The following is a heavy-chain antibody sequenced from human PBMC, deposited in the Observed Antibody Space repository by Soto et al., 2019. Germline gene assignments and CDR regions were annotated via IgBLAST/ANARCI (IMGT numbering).Heavy chain of an antibody. D-gene: IGHD6-6*01. Sequence: QVQLVESGGGVVQPGTSLRLSCAASGFNFRAYGMHWVRQAPGKGLQWVAVISSDASNKYYADSVKGRFTISRDNSKNTLYLQMNSLRPEDTAVYYCAKGSSSVYYYYYGMDVW. J-gene: IGHJ6*01. CDR3: AKGSSSVYYYYYGMDV. CDR1: GFNFRAYG. V-gene: IGHV3-30*18. CDR2: ISSDASNK.